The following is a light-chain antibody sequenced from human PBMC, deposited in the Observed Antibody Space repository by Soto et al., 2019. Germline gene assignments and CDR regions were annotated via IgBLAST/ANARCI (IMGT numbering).Light chain of an antibody. V-gene: IGKV3-20*01. CDR2: GAS. Sequence: ELVLTQSPGTLSLSPGERATLSCRASQSVSSTYLAWYQQRPGQAPRLLIYGASNRATGIPDRFSGSGSGTDFTLSISRLEPEDFAVYYCQEFGNSPQTFGQGTKLEIK. J-gene: IGKJ2*01. CDR1: QSVSSTY. CDR3: QEFGNSPQT.